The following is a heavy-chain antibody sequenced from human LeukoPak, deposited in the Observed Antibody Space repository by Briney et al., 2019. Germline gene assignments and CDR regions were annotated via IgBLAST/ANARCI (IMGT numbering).Heavy chain of an antibody. J-gene: IGHJ3*02. Sequence: GGSLRLSCTVSGFTVSTNSMSWVRQAPGKGLEWVSFIYSDNTHYSDSVKGRFTISRDNSKNTLYLQMNSLRAEDTAVYYCARGPPDCSSTSCYAFDAFDIWGQGTMVTVSS. V-gene: IGHV3-53*01. D-gene: IGHD2-2*01. CDR2: IYSDNT. CDR3: ARGPPDCSSTSCYAFDAFDI. CDR1: GFTVSTNS.